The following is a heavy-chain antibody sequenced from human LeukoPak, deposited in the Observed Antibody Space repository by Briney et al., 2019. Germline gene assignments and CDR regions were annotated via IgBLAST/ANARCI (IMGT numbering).Heavy chain of an antibody. CDR1: GYTFTGYY. D-gene: IGHD3-9*01. Sequence: ASVKVSCKASGYTFTGYYMHWVRQAPGQGLERMGWINPNSGGTNYAQKFQGRVTMTRDTSISTAYMELSRLRSDDTAVYYCAREVDDILTGYQYYFDYWGQGTLVTVSS. J-gene: IGHJ4*02. V-gene: IGHV1-2*02. CDR3: AREVDDILTGYQYYFDY. CDR2: INPNSGGT.